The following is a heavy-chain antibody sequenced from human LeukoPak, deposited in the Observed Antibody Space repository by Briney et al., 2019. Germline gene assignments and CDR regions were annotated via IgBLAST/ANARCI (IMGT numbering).Heavy chain of an antibody. J-gene: IGHJ4*02. Sequence: PGGSLRLSCAASGFTFSSYAMHWVRQAPGKGLERVAVISYDGSNKYYADSVKGRFTISRDNSKNTLYLQMNSLRAEDTAVYYCAKVVLWFGDLFDYWGQGTLVTVSS. CDR2: ISYDGSNK. D-gene: IGHD3-10*01. CDR3: AKVVLWFGDLFDY. CDR1: GFTFSSYA. V-gene: IGHV3-30*04.